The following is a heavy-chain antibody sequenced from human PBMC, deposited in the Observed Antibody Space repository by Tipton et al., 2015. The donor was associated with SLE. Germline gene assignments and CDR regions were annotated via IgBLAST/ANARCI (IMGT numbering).Heavy chain of an antibody. D-gene: IGHD1-14*01. CDR1: GYSFTNYW. CDR3: ARHPPRPSAAEPDGFDI. CDR2: IYPGDSDS. Sequence: VQLVQSGAEVKKPGESLKISCKGSGYSFTNYWIGWVRQMPGKGLEWMGIIYPGDSDSKYNPSFEGQVTISADKSISTAYLQWSSRKASDTAMYYCARHPPRPSAAEPDGFDIWGQGTMVTVSS. J-gene: IGHJ3*02. V-gene: IGHV5-51*01.